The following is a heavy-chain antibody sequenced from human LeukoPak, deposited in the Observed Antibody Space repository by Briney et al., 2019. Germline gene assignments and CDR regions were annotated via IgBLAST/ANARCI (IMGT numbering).Heavy chain of an antibody. V-gene: IGHV3-30*02. CDR2: IRYDGSNK. CDR3: ARATLPPTVPFDY. CDR1: GFTFSSYG. D-gene: IGHD1-1*01. Sequence: PGGSLRLSCAASGFTFSSYGMHWVRQAPGKGLEWVAFIRYDGSNKYYADSVKGRFTISRDNSKNTLYLQMNSLRAEDTAVYYCARATLPPTVPFDYWGQGTLVTVSS. J-gene: IGHJ4*02.